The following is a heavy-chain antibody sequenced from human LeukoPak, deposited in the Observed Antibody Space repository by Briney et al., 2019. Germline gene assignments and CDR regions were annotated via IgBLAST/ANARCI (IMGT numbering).Heavy chain of an antibody. J-gene: IGHJ4*02. CDR2: ISNSGGNI. V-gene: IGHV3-23*01. CDR1: GFTFNNYA. CDR3: ANFACCHDESESGY. D-gene: IGHD1-26*01. Sequence: GSLRLSCVASGFTFNNYAMSWVRQAPGRGLEWLSSISNSGGNIDYRNSVTGRLTPSRDHSKNTMYLQMDSLGAEDTAVYYCANFACCHDESESGYWGQGTLVTVSS.